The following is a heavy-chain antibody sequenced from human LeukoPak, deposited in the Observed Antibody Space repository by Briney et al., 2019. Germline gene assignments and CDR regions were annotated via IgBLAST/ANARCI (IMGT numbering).Heavy chain of an antibody. J-gene: IGHJ4*02. CDR3: ARLGASGDFWSGYYFDY. D-gene: IGHD3-3*01. CDR2: ISSSGSTM. V-gene: IGHV3-48*04. Sequence: GGSLRLSCAASGFTFSTYGMNWVRQAPGKGLEWVSYISSSGSTMYYADSVRGRFTISRDNAKNSLYLQMNSLRAEDTAVYYCARLGASGDFWSGYYFDYWGQGTLVTVSS. CDR1: GFTFSTYG.